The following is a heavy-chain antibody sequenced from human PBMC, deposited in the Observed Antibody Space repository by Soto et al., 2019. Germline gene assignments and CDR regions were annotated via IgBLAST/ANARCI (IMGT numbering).Heavy chain of an antibody. D-gene: IGHD5-18*01. V-gene: IGHV3-23*01. J-gene: IGHJ3*02. Sequence: EVQLLESGGGSVQPGGSLRLSCAASGFTFSSYAMSWVRQAPGKGLEWVSGVSGSGGSTYCVDSVKGRFTISRDNSKTTLYLQMNSLRAEDTAVYYCAKDFGYNYGYDAFDIWGQGTMVTVSS. CDR3: AKDFGYNYGYDAFDI. CDR1: GFTFSSYA. CDR2: VSGSGGST.